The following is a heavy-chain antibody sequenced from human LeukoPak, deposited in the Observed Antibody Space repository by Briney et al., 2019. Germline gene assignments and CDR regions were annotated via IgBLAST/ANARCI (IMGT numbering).Heavy chain of an antibody. CDR1: GGSISSYY. Sequence: SETLSLTCTVSGGSISSYYWNWIRQPAGKGLEWIGRIYTSGSTNYNPSLKSRVTMSVDTSKNQFSLKLSSVTAADTAVYYCAREGYGDYYQYYYYYYMDVWGKGTTVTVSS. CDR2: IYTSGST. V-gene: IGHV4-4*07. D-gene: IGHD4-17*01. CDR3: AREGYGDYYQYYYYYYMDV. J-gene: IGHJ6*03.